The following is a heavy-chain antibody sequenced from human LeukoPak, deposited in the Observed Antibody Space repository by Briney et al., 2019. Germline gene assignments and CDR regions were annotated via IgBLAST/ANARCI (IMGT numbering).Heavy chain of an antibody. CDR2: ISSSSSYI. D-gene: IGHD5-24*01. J-gene: IGHJ4*02. CDR3: ARGEMATTAKFDY. V-gene: IGHV3-21*01. CDR1: GFTFSSYS. Sequence: GRSLRLSCAASGFTFSSYSMNWVRQAPGKGLEWVSSISSSSSYIYYADSVKGRFTISRDNAKNSLYLQMNSLRAEDTAVYYCARGEMATTAKFDYWGQGTLVTVSS.